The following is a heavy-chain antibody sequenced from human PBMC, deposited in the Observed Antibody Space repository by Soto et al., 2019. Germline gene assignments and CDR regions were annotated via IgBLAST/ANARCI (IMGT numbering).Heavy chain of an antibody. CDR1: GFTFSNYA. CDR2: ISYDGNNK. J-gene: IGHJ6*02. Sequence: QVQLVEYGGGVVQPGRSLRLSCAASGFTFSNYAMYWVRQDPGKGLEWVAVISYDGNNKYYADSVKGRFTISRDNSKNTLYLQMNSLRAEDTAVYYCARAGCDGGTCYTLVGLRYGMDVWGQGTTVTVSS. V-gene: IGHV3-30-3*01. D-gene: IGHD2-15*01. CDR3: ARAGCDGGTCYTLVGLRYGMDV.